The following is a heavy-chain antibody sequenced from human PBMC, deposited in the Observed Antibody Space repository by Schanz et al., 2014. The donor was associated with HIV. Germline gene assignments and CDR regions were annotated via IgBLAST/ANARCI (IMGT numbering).Heavy chain of an antibody. V-gene: IGHV3-30*18. Sequence: QVQLVESGGGLVKPGGSLRLSCTASGFSFSTYGLHWVRQAPGKGLEWVAVISYDGSNKYFADSVKGRFSISRDNSENTLYLQMNSLRAEDTAIYYCAKDQASSSYGFDSWGQGTLVTVSS. CDR1: GFSFSTYG. J-gene: IGHJ5*01. D-gene: IGHD5-18*01. CDR2: ISYDGSNK. CDR3: AKDQASSSYGFDS.